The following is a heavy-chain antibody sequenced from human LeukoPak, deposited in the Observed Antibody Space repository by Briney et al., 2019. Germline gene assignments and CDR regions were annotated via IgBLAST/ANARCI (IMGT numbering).Heavy chain of an antibody. J-gene: IGHJ4*02. CDR2: FSYDRSNK. V-gene: IGHV3-30-3*01. CDR3: ATLGTYDY. CDR1: GFTFSTYT. Sequence: RAGGSLRLSCAASGFTFSTYTMHWVRQAPGKGLEWVAFFSYDRSNKYCADSVKGRFTISRDNSKNTLFLQMDSLRPEDTGVYYCATLGTYDYWGQGTLVTVSS.